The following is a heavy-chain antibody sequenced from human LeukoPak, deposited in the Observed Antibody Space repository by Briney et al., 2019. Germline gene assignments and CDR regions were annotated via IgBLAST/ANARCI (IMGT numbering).Heavy chain of an antibody. CDR2: ISSSSSYI. Sequence: GGSLRLSCAASGFTFSSYSMNWVRQAPGKGLEWVSSISSSSSYIYYADSVKGRFTISRDNAKNSLYLQMNSLRAEDTAVYYCARVIGLSGYDYFDYWGQGTLVTVSS. J-gene: IGHJ4*02. CDR3: ARVIGLSGYDYFDY. V-gene: IGHV3-21*01. CDR1: GFTFSSYS. D-gene: IGHD5-12*01.